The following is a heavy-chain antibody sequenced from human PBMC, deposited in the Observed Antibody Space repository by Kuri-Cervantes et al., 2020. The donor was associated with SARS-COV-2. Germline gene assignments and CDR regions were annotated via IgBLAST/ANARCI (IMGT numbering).Heavy chain of an antibody. V-gene: IGHV4-38-2*01. J-gene: IGHJ3*02. CDR1: GYSISSGYY. CDR3: ARRGAGSSSAAFDI. Sequence: LSLTCAVSGYSISSGYYWGWIRQPPGKGLEWIGIIYHRGSSYYNPSLRSRVTVSVDTSKNQFSLKLSSVTAADTAVYYCARRGAGSSSAAFDIWGQGTMVTVSS. D-gene: IGHD6-6*01. CDR2: IYHRGSS.